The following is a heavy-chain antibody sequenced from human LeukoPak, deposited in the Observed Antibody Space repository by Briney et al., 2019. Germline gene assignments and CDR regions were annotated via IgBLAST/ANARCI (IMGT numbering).Heavy chain of an antibody. CDR1: GFTFRSYW. CDR2: INQYGTEK. CDR3: AREVREVPH. D-gene: IGHD3-10*01. J-gene: IGHJ4*02. V-gene: IGHV3-7*04. Sequence: PGGSLRLSCAVSGFTFRSYWMSWVRQAPGKGLEWVAKINQYGTEKYSVDSVKGRFTISRDNAKNSLYLQMNSLRADDTAVYYCAREVREVPHWGQGTLVTVSS.